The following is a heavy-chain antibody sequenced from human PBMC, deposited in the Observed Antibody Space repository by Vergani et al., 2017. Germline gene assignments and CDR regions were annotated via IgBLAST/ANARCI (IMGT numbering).Heavy chain of an antibody. CDR1: GFTFSSYS. D-gene: IGHD2-2*01. J-gene: IGHJ4*02. V-gene: IGHV3-48*01. CDR3: AREVGVGDY. CDR2: ISSSSSTI. Sequence: EVQLLESGGGLVQPGGSLRLSCAASGFTFSSYSMNWVRQAPGKGLEWVSYISSSSSTIYYADSVKGRFTISRDNAKNSLYLQMNSLRAEDTAVYYCAREVGVGDYWGQGTLVTVSS.